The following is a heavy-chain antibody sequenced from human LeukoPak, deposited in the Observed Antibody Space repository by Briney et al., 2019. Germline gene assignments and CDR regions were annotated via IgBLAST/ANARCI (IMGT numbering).Heavy chain of an antibody. J-gene: IGHJ4*02. CDR3: AREYYYDSSGYYPVGY. Sequence: GGSLRLSCAASGFTFSSYGMHWVRQAPGKGLEWVAVISYDGSNKYYADSVKGRFTISRDNAKNSLYLQMNSLRAEDTAVYYCAREYYYDSSGYYPVGYWGQGTLVTVSS. CDR1: GFTFSSYG. D-gene: IGHD3-22*01. V-gene: IGHV3-30*03. CDR2: ISYDGSNK.